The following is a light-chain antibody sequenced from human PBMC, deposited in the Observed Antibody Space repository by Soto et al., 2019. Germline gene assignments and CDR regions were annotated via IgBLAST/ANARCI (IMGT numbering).Light chain of an antibody. J-gene: IGLJ1*01. Sequence: QSALTQPASVSGSPGQSITISCTGTSSDVGGYNYVSWYQHHPGKAPKLMIYDVSNRPSGVSNRFSGSKSGNTASLTISGLQAEDEAEYYCSSYTSSSTPVVFGTGTKVTVL. CDR2: DVS. CDR3: SSYTSSSTPVV. CDR1: SSDVGGYNY. V-gene: IGLV2-14*03.